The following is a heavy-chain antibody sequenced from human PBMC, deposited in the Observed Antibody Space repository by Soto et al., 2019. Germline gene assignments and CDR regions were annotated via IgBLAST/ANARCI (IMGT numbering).Heavy chain of an antibody. CDR3: ARDTSYGDYYFDY. D-gene: IGHD4-17*01. CDR2: TRNKANSYTT. CDR1: GFTFSDHY. J-gene: IGHJ4*02. Sequence: EVQLVESGGGLVQPGGSLRLSCAASGFTFSDHYMDWVRQAPGKGLEWVGRTRNKANSYTTEYAASVKGRFTISRDDSKNSLYLQINSLKTEDTAVYYCARDTSYGDYYFDYWGQGTLVTVSS. V-gene: IGHV3-72*01.